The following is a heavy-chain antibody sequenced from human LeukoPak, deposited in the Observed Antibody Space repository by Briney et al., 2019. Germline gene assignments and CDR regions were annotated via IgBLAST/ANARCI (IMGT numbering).Heavy chain of an antibody. CDR2: ISGSGGST. CDR1: GFTFSSYA. D-gene: IGHD4-23*01. V-gene: IGHV3-23*01. J-gene: IGHJ1*01. CDR3: AKVGQYYGGNAPHFQH. Sequence: GGSLRLSCAASGFTFSSYAMSWVRQAPGKGLEWVSAISGSGGSTYYADSVKGRFTISRDNSQNTLYLQMNSLRAEDTAVYYCAKVGQYYGGNAPHFQHWGQGTLVTVSS.